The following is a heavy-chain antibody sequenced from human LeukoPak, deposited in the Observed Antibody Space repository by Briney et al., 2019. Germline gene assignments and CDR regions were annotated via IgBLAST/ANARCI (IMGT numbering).Heavy chain of an antibody. CDR2: ISNSGTT. D-gene: IGHD1-26*01. V-gene: IGHV4-61*02. CDR1: GGSISSGSYY. CDR3: ARWDGDP. J-gene: IGHJ5*02. Sequence: NSSETLSLTCTVSGGSISSGSYYWTWIRQPAGKGLEWIGRISNSGTTNYNPSLKSRVTMSVDTSRNQFSLNLNSVTAADTAIYYCARWDGDPWGQGTLVTVSS.